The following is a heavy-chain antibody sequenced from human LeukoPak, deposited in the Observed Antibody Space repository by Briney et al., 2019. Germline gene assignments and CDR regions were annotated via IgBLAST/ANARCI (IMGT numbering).Heavy chain of an antibody. D-gene: IGHD1-14*01. CDR3: TTGRVLTPYFDY. Sequence: GGSLRLSCAASGFTFNNAWMSWVRQAPGKGLEWVGRLKSKADGGTAEFAAPVKGRFTISRDDSKDTLYLQMSSLETEDTAVYYCTTGRVLTPYFDYWGQGTLVTVSS. CDR1: GFTFNNAW. V-gene: IGHV3-15*01. CDR2: LKSKADGGTA. J-gene: IGHJ4*02.